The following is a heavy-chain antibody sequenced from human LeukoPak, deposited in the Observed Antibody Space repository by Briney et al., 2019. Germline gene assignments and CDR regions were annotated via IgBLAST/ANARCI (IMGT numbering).Heavy chain of an antibody. Sequence: SETLSLTCTVSGGSIGSYYWSWIRQPPGKGLEWIGYIFYSGTTNYNPSLKSRVSISVDTSKNQFSLKLSSVTAADTAVYYCARDAPHCSDISCHNYFYYWGQGTLVTVSS. CDR1: GGSIGSYY. CDR3: ARDAPHCSDISCHNYFYY. V-gene: IGHV4-59*01. D-gene: IGHD2-2*01. CDR2: IFYSGTT. J-gene: IGHJ4*02.